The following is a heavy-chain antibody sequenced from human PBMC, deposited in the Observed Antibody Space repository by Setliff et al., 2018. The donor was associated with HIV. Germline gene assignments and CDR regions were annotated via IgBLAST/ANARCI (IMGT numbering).Heavy chain of an antibody. CDR3: ATGIGGPNEY. CDR2: ITHSGST. Sequence: SETLSLTCTVSGGSISSHYWSWIRQPPGKGLEWIGEITHSGSTNYNPSLKSRVTISVDTSKNQFSLKLSSVTAADTAVYYCATGIGGPNEYWGQGTLVTVSS. J-gene: IGHJ4*02. V-gene: IGHV4-34*01. CDR1: GGSISSHY. D-gene: IGHD3-3*01.